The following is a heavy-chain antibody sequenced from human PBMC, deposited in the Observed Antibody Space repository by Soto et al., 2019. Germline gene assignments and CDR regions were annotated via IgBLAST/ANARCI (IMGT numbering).Heavy chain of an antibody. D-gene: IGHD1-1*01. Sequence: QVQLQQSGPGLVKPSETLSLTCSVSSGPSSSHNWGWIRQPPGRGLEWIGYVYSTGGTSYNPSLKSRVTISADTSTNHISLTLTSVTAADTAAYYCVRQGIGNLHGLVDVWGQGTTVRVSS. J-gene: IGHJ6*02. CDR2: VYSTGGT. CDR3: VRQGIGNLHGLVDV. CDR1: SGPSSSHN. V-gene: IGHV4-59*08.